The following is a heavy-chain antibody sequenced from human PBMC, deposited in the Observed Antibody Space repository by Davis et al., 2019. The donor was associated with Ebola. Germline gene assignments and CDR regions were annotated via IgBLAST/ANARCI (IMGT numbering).Heavy chain of an antibody. D-gene: IGHD5-12*01. Sequence: AASVKVSCKASGYTFTGYYMHWVRQAPGQGLERMGWISAYNGNTNYAQKLQGRVTMTTDTSTSTAYMELRSLRSDDTAVYYCARERYSGYDDFDYWGQGTLVTVSS. V-gene: IGHV1-18*04. J-gene: IGHJ4*02. CDR2: ISAYNGNT. CDR3: ARERYSGYDDFDY. CDR1: GYTFTGYY.